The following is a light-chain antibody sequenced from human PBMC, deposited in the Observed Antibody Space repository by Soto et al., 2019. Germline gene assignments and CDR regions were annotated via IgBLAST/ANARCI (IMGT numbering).Light chain of an antibody. CDR3: LHHNSYPLLT. J-gene: IGKJ4*01. Sequence: DIPMTQSPSSLSASVGDRVTITCRTSQDIRDHLGWYQQKPGRAPKRLIYAASILQSGVPSRFSGSGSGTEFTLTISSLQPEDFATYYCLHHNSYPLLTFGGGTKVEIK. CDR1: QDIRDH. CDR2: AAS. V-gene: IGKV1-17*01.